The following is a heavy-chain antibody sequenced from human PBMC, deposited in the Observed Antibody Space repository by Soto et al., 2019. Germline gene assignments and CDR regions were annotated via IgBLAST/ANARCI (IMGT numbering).Heavy chain of an antibody. Sequence: ASVKVSCKASGYTFTGYYMHWVRQAPGQGLEWMGWINPNSGGTNYAQKFQGWVTMTRDTSISTAYMELSRLRSDDTAVYYCARDSGYYYYYYMDVWGEGTTVTVSS. V-gene: IGHV1-2*04. CDR3: ARDSGYYYYYYMDV. J-gene: IGHJ6*03. CDR1: GYTFTGYY. CDR2: INPNSGGT.